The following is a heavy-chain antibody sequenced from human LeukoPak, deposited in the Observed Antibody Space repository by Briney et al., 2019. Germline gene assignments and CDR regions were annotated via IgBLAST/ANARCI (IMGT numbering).Heavy chain of an antibody. J-gene: IGHJ4*02. CDR2: ISAYNGNT. CDR1: GYIFTSYG. D-gene: IGHD2-2*01. Sequence: ASVKVSFKSSGYIFTSYGISWVRQAPGQGLEWMGWISAYNGNTNYAQKLQGRVTMTTDTSTSTAYMELRSLRSDDTAVYYCERDLTGRIVVVPAAKDDYWGRGTLVTVSS. CDR3: ERDLTGRIVVVPAAKDDY. V-gene: IGHV1-18*01.